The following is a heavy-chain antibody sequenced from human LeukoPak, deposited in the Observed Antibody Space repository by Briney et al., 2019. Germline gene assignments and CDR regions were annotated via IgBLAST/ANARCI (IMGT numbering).Heavy chain of an antibody. CDR2: IRQDGSDK. D-gene: IGHD3-22*01. J-gene: IGHJ4*02. Sequence: GGPLRLSCAASGFAFSNFWMSWVRQAPGKGLEWVANIRQDGSDKYYVASVKGRFTISRDNAKNSLYLQMNSLTAEDTAVYYCATSHDSSGNNWGQGTLVTVSS. CDR3: ATSHDSSGNN. CDR1: GFAFSNFW. V-gene: IGHV3-7*01.